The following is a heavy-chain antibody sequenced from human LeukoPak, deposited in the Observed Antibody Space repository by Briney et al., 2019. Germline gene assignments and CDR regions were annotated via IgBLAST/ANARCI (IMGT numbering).Heavy chain of an antibody. V-gene: IGHV3-30*04. CDR1: GFTFSSYA. D-gene: IGHD3-9*01. J-gene: IGHJ4*02. CDR3: ARGTRSLRYFDWLLYDDY. Sequence: GRSLRLSCAASGFTFSSYAMHWVRQAPGKGLEWVAVISYDGSNKYYADSVKGRFTISRDNPKNTLYLQMNSLRAEDTAVYYCARGTRSLRYFDWLLYDDYWGQGTLVTVSS. CDR2: ISYDGSNK.